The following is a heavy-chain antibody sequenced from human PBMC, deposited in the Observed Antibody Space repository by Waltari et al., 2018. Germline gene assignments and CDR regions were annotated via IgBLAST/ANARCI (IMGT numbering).Heavy chain of an antibody. D-gene: IGHD7-27*01. Sequence: EVQVVESGGGLVQPGGSLRLSCAASGFPFTSYWMSGVGKAPGKGPEWVANINQDGSEKNYVDYVKGRFTISRDNAKDSLYLQMNSLRAEDTAVYFCARDHWGPDYWGQGTLVTVSS. J-gene: IGHJ4*02. CDR3: ARDHWGPDY. V-gene: IGHV3-7*01. CDR2: INQDGSEK. CDR1: GFPFTSYW.